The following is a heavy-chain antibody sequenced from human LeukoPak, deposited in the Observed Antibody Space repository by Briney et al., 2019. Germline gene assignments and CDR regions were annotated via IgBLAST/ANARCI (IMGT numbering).Heavy chain of an antibody. CDR2: IYTSGST. Sequence: SETLSLTCTVSGGSISSYYWSWIRQPAGKGLEWIGRIYTSGSTNYNPSLKSRVTISLDMFKNQFSLKVSSVTAADTAVYYCASSWTEGYWGPGTLVTVSS. D-gene: IGHD6-6*01. J-gene: IGHJ4*02. CDR3: ASSWTEGY. V-gene: IGHV4-4*07. CDR1: GGSISSYY.